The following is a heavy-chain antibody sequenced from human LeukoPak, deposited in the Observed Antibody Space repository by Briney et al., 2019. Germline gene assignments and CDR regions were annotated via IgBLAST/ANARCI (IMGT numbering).Heavy chain of an antibody. V-gene: IGHV4-34*01. CDR3: ARMVSSGSYDFDY. CDR1: GASFSGYY. CDR2: INHSGST. Sequence: PSETLSLTCAVYGASFSGYYWSWIRQPQGKGLDWSGEINHSGSTNYNPSLKSRVTISLDTSKNQFSLKLSSVTAADTAVYYCARMVSSGSYDFDYWGQGTLVTVSS. J-gene: IGHJ4*02. D-gene: IGHD1-26*01.